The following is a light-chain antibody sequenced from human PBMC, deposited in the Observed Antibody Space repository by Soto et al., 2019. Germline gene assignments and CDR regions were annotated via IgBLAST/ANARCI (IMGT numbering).Light chain of an antibody. CDR1: SSDNY. CDR2: AVT. CDR3: SSYTSSTIVV. V-gene: IGLV2-14*01. Sequence: QSALTQPASVSGSPGQSITISCSGISSDNYVSWYQQHPGTAPKLMIYAVTSRPSGVSNHFSGSQYGNTAALTISGLQAEDEADYYCSSYTSSTIVVFGGGTQLTVL. J-gene: IGLJ2*01.